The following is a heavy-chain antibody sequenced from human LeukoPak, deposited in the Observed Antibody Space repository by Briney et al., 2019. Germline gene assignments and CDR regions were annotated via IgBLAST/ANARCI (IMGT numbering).Heavy chain of an antibody. J-gene: IGHJ4*02. D-gene: IGHD3-10*01. V-gene: IGHV4-59*01. CDR3: ASLPITMVRGQKGYGY. CDR2: FYHSESA. Sequence: PSETLSLTCTVSGGSISSYYWGWIRQPPRKGLEWVGFFYHSESANYNPSLKSRVTLSVDTSKNQFSLKLNSVTAADTAVYYCASLPITMVRGQKGYGYWGQGTLVTVSS. CDR1: GGSISSYY.